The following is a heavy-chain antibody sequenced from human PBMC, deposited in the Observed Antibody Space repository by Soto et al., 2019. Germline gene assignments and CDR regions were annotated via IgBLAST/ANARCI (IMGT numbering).Heavy chain of an antibody. D-gene: IGHD1-26*01. CDR3: ARAGQRVGATTSHEY. CDR2: IIPIFGTA. Sequence: QVQLVQSGAEVKKPGSSVKVSCKASGGTFSSYAISWVRQAPGQGLEWMGGIIPIFGTANYARKFQGRVTITADESTSTAYMELSSLRSEDTAVYYCARAGQRVGATTSHEYWGQGTLVTVSS. CDR1: GGTFSSYA. V-gene: IGHV1-69*01. J-gene: IGHJ4*02.